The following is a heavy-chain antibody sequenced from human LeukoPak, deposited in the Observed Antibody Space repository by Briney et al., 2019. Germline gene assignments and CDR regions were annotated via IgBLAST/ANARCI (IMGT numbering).Heavy chain of an antibody. CDR2: VFYTGST. CDR1: GVSITNYY. CDR3: ATYSTASVGFHY. D-gene: IGHD6-13*01. V-gene: IGHV4-59*01. J-gene: IGHJ4*02. Sequence: SETLSLTCIVSGVSITNYYWTWIRRPPGEGLEWIGYVFYTGSTNYNPSLESRVTISVDTSKNQVSLKLTSMTAADTAVYYCATYSTASVGFHYWGRGTLVTVSS.